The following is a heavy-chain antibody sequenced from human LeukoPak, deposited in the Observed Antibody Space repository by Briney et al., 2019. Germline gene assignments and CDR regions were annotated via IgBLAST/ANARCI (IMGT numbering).Heavy chain of an antibody. J-gene: IGHJ4*02. CDR2: IYSGGTT. CDR1: GLTVSSNY. D-gene: IGHD3-22*01. Sequence: GGSLRLSCAASGLTVSSNYMSWVRQAPGKGLEWVSVIYSGGTTYYADSVKGRFTISRDNSKNTVYLQMNSLRAEDTAVYYCARGADTKPSYYFDSSGYFDYWGQGTLVTVSS. V-gene: IGHV3-66*02. CDR3: ARGADTKPSYYFDSSGYFDY.